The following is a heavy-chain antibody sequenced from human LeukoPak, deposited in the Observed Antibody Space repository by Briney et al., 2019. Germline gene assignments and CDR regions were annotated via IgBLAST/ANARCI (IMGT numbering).Heavy chain of an antibody. V-gene: IGHV1-18*01. CDR1: GYTFTSYG. D-gene: IGHD3-22*01. CDR2: ISAYNGNT. CDR3: AYDSSGPKAFDI. Sequence: GASVKVSCKASGYTFTSYGISWVRQAPGQGLEWMGWISAYNGNTNYAQKLQGRVTVTTDTSTSTAYMELRSLRSEDTAVYYCAYDSSGPKAFDIWGQGTMVTVSS. J-gene: IGHJ3*02.